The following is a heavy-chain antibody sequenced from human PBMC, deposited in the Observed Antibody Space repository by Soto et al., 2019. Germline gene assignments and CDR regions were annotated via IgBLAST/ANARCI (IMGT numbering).Heavy chain of an antibody. CDR2: ILYSGTT. CDR1: GGSISKSNYF. D-gene: IGHD2-21*01. CDR3: ARLGWGNGDSDY. Sequence: LSLTCTVSGGSISKSNYFWGWIRQAPGKGLEWIASILYSGTTSYNSSLKSRVAISVDTSKNQFSLKLNSVTAADTAVYYCARLGWGNGDSDYWGQGTLVTVSS. J-gene: IGHJ4*02. V-gene: IGHV4-39*01.